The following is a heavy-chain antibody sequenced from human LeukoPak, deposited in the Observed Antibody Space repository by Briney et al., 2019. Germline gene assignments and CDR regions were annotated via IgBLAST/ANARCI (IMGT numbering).Heavy chain of an antibody. CDR1: GFTFSDYY. Sequence: GGSLRLSCAASGFTFSDYYMDWVRQAPGKGLEWVGRTRNKANSYTTEYAASVKGRFTISRDDSKNSLYLQMNSLKTEHTAVYYCARGPDYFDYWGQGTLGTVSS. CDR2: TRNKANSYTT. J-gene: IGHJ4*02. CDR3: ARGPDYFDY. V-gene: IGHV3-72*01.